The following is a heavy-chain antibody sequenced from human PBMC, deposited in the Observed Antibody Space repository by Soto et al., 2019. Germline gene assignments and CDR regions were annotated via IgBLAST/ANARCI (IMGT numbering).Heavy chain of an antibody. Sequence: QVQLQESGPGLVKPSQTLSLTCTVSGGSISSGGYYWSWIRQHPGKGLEWIGYIYYSGSTYYNPYLKSRVTISVDTSKNQFSLKLSSVTAADTAVYYCARGRAYSSSPIDYWGQGTLVTVSS. CDR2: IYYSGST. V-gene: IGHV4-31*03. CDR3: ARGRAYSSSPIDY. D-gene: IGHD6-13*01. J-gene: IGHJ4*02. CDR1: GGSISSGGYY.